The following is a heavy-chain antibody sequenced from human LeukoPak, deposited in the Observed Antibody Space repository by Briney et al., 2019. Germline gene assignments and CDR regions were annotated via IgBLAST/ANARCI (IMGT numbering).Heavy chain of an antibody. J-gene: IGHJ2*01. CDR1: GGSISSYY. Sequence: PSEPLSLTCTVSGGSISSYYWSWLGQPPGKGLEWIGYIYNSGSTNYNPSLNSRVTISVDTSKNQFSLKLSSVTAADTAVYYCASGPPWDIVVVPAAIAWYFDLWGRGTLVTVSS. CDR3: ASGPPWDIVVVPAAIAWYFDL. CDR2: IYNSGST. V-gene: IGHV4-4*09. D-gene: IGHD2-2*01.